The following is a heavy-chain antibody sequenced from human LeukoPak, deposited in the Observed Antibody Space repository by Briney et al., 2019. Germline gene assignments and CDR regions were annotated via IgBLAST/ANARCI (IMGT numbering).Heavy chain of an antibody. CDR2: ITSSSSTI. Sequence: GGSQRLSCAASGFTLSSYTMNWVRQAPGKGLEWVSYITSSSSTIYYADSVKGRFTISRDNAKNSLYLQMNSLRVEDTAIYYCATSGSYRFDYWGQGTLVTASS. J-gene: IGHJ4*02. D-gene: IGHD1-26*01. CDR1: GFTLSSYT. CDR3: ATSGSYRFDY. V-gene: IGHV3-48*01.